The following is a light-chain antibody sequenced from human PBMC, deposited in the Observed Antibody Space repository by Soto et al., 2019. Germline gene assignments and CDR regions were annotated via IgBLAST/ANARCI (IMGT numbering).Light chain of an antibody. CDR1: QGIGGT. CDR3: QHYTPLPLN. CDR2: DTV. J-gene: IGKJ4*01. Sequence: EIVMTQSPATLSVSPGSRATLSCRASQGIGGTLAWYKQKPGHSPRLLIYDTVIRATGVPARFSGSVSGKEFTLTITSLQSEDFAIYYCQHYTPLPLNFGGGTRVE. V-gene: IGKV3-15*01.